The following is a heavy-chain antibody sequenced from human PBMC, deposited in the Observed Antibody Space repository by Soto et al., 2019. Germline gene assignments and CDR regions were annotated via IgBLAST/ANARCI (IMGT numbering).Heavy chain of an antibody. CDR1: GSSFSGYD. CDR2: ITHSGTT. Sequence: PXDTRSLTCSVHGSSFSGYDWRWVRQSPGQGLDWIGEITHSGTTNYSPSLRCRVTISVDTSMILFFLSLRSVTAADTGVYYFARVSCSGGSCYLTSRYNYYVMDVWGQGATVTVSS. D-gene: IGHD2-15*01. V-gene: IGHV4-34*01. J-gene: IGHJ6*01. CDR3: ARVSCSGGSCYLTSRYNYYVMDV.